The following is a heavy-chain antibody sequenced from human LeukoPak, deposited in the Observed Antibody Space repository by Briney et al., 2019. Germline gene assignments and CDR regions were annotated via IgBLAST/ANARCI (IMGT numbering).Heavy chain of an antibody. CDR2: IYYSGST. CDR1: GGSISSSSYY. V-gene: IGHV4-39*07. J-gene: IGHJ5*02. D-gene: IGHD6-6*01. CDR3: AGSSGFDNWFDP. Sequence: SETLSLTCTVSGGSISSSSYYWGWIRQPPGKGLEWIGSIYYSGSTYYNPSLKSRVTISVDTSKNQFSLKLSSVTAADTAVYYCAGSSGFDNWFDPWGQGTLVTVSS.